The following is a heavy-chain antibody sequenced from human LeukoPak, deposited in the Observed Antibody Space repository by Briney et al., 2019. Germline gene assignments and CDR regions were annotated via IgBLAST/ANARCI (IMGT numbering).Heavy chain of an antibody. CDR3: ARGVVPYYYYYYMDV. CDR2: IYYSGST. CDR1: GGSISSGDYY. V-gene: IGHV4-30-4*08. D-gene: IGHD2-15*01. J-gene: IGHJ6*03. Sequence: PSETLSLTCTVSGGSISSGDYYWSWIRQPPGKGREWIGYIYYSGSTYYNPSLKSRVTISVDTSKNQFSLKLSSVTAADTAVYYCARGVVPYYYYYYMDVWGKGTTVTVSS.